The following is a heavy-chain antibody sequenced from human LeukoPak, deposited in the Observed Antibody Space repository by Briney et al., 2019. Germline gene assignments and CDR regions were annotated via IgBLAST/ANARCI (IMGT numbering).Heavy chain of an antibody. Sequence: PGGSLRLSCAASGFTFSSYSMNWVRQAPGKGLEWVSYISSGSYTTYYAGSVKGRFTISRDNAKNSLYLQMNSLRAEDMAVYYCAGNWGYAFDIWGQGTMVTVSS. V-gene: IGHV3-48*01. CDR1: GFTFSSYS. CDR3: AGNWGYAFDI. D-gene: IGHD7-27*01. CDR2: ISSGSYTT. J-gene: IGHJ3*02.